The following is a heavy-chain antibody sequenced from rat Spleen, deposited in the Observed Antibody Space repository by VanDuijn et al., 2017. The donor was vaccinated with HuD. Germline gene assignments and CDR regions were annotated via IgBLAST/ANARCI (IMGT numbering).Heavy chain of an antibody. V-gene: IGHV3-1*01. CDR2: IDYSGRT. CDR3: ARRGTTTYYFDY. D-gene: IGHD1-10*01. Sequence: EVQLQESGPGLVKPSQSLSLTCSVTGYSITSNYWGWIRKFPGNKMEWMGYIDYSGRTSYNPSLKSRISITRDTSKNQFFLQLTSVTTEDTATYYCARRGTTTYYFDYWGQGVMVTVSS. CDR1: GYSITSNY. J-gene: IGHJ2*01.